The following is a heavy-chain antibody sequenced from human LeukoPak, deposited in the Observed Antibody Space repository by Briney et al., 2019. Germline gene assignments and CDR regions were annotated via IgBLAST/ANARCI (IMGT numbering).Heavy chain of an antibody. J-gene: IGHJ4*02. CDR3: AKIGRGSDYVLDY. CDR2: ISGSGGST. CDR1: GFSFKDYY. D-gene: IGHD4-17*01. V-gene: IGHV3-23*01. Sequence: GGSLRLSCTASGFSFKDYYMNWVRQAPGKGLEWVSAISGSGGSTYYADSVKGRFTISRDNSKNTLYLQINSLRAEDTAVYYCAKIGRGSDYVLDYWGQGTLVTVSS.